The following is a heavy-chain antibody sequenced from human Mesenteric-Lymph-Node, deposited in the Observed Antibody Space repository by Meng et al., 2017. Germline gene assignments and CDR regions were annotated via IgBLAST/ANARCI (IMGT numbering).Heavy chain of an antibody. V-gene: IGHV1-69*06. Sequence: SVKVSCKASGGTFSSYAISWVRQAPGQGLEWMGGIIPIFGTANYAQKFQGRVTITADKSTSTAYMELSSLRSEDTAVYYCARDRSYYGSGSYYNVRRTFDIWGQGTMVTVSS. D-gene: IGHD3-10*01. CDR2: IIPIFGTA. CDR1: GGTFSSYA. CDR3: ARDRSYYGSGSYYNVRRTFDI. J-gene: IGHJ3*02.